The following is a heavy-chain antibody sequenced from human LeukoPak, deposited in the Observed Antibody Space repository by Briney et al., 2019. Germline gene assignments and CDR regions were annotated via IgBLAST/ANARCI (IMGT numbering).Heavy chain of an antibody. J-gene: IGHJ4*02. V-gene: IGHV3-9*01. D-gene: IGHD2-2*01. CDR1: GFTFDDYA. CDR2: IIWNSGSI. CDR3: ATASVVVPPFFDY. Sequence: GGSLRLSCAASGFTFDDYAMHWVRQAAGKGLEWVSGIIWNSGSIGYADSVKGRFTISRDNAKNSLYLQMISLRAEDTALYYCATASVVVPPFFDYWGQGTLVTVSS.